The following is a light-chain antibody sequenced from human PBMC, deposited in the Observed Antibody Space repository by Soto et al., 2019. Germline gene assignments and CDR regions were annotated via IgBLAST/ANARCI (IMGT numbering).Light chain of an antibody. CDR3: EERSNWPPWWT. V-gene: IGKV3-11*01. CDR2: DAS. J-gene: IGKJ1*01. Sequence: EIVLTQSPATLSLSPGERVTLSCRASQSVSSYLAWYQQKPGQAPRLLIYDASNRATGIPGRFSGSGSGTDFALTISSLEPEDFAVYYCEERSNWPPWWTVGQGTEVEIK. CDR1: QSVSSY.